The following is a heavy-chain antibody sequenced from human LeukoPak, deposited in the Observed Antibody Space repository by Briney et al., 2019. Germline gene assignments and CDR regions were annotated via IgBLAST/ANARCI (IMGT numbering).Heavy chain of an antibody. CDR1: GFTVSDNY. CDR2: MYSRGDT. V-gene: IGHV3-53*01. J-gene: IGHJ5*02. D-gene: IGHD6-13*01. Sequence: PGGSLRLSCAASGFTVSDNYMSWLRQAPGKGLEWVSVMYSRGDTYYANSVKGRFTFSRDISKNTLYLQMDGLRNEDTAMYYCARDAPQVPAAGVLASWGQGTLVIVSS. CDR3: ARDAPQVPAAGVLAS.